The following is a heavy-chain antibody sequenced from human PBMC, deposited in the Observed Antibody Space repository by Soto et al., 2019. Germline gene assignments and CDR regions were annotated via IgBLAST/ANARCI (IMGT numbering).Heavy chain of an antibody. J-gene: IGHJ5*02. D-gene: IGHD2-2*01. V-gene: IGHV4-34*01. Sequence: PSETLSLTCAVHGGSFSGYYWSWIRQPPGKGLEWIGEINHSGSTNYNPSLKSRVTISVDTSKNQFSLKLSSVTAADTAVYHCARGPANCSSTSSSRRGWFDPRGQGPLVTVS. CDR1: GGSFSGYY. CDR3: ARGPANCSSTSSSRRGWFDP. CDR2: INHSGST.